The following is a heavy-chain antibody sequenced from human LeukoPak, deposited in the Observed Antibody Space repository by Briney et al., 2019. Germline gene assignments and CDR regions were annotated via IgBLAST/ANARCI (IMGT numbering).Heavy chain of an antibody. CDR3: AKGGDSSGWSFDY. D-gene: IGHD6-19*01. J-gene: IGHJ4*02. Sequence: TGRSLRLSCAASGFTFSSYGMHWVRQAPGKGLEWVAVISHDGSNKYYADFVKGRFTISRDNYKNTLYLQMNSLRAEDTAVYYCAKGGDSSGWSFDYWGQGTLVTVSS. V-gene: IGHV3-30*18. CDR2: ISHDGSNK. CDR1: GFTFSSYG.